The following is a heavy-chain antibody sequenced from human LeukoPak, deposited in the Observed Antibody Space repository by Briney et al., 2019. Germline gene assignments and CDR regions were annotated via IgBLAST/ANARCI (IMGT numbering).Heavy chain of an antibody. V-gene: IGHV4-39*01. Sequence: PSDTLSLTCSVSGGSISSSNXXXXXIRQPPGXXXXXXXXISXXXSGHYNSSLKSRVTIXVDTSENQFSLRLRSVTAADTAVYYCARQSEVVRGFIGWFDPWGQGTLVTVSS. CDR1: GGSISSSNXX. CDR2: ISXXXSG. J-gene: IGHJ5*02. CDR3: ARQSEVVRGFIGWFDP. D-gene: IGHD3-10*01.